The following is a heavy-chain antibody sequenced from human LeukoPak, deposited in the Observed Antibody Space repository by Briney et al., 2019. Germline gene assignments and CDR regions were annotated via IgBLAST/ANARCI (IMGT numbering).Heavy chain of an antibody. CDR3: ASFPYDYVWGSYRY. CDR1: GDSISSYY. CDR2: IYYSGST. J-gene: IGHJ4*02. V-gene: IGHV4-59*01. Sequence: PSETLSLTCTVSGDSISSYYWSWIRQPPRKGLEWIGYIYYSGSTNYNPSLKSRVTISVDTSKNQFSLKLSSVTAADTAVYYCASFPYDYVWGSYRYWGQGTLVTVSS. D-gene: IGHD3-16*02.